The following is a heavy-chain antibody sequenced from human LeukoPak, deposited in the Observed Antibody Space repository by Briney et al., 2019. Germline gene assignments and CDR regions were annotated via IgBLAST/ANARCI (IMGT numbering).Heavy chain of an antibody. CDR3: ARLRGYSYGSYYYYGMDV. CDR1: GGSFSGYY. Sequence: KPSETLSLTCAVYGGSFSGYYWSWIRQPPGKGLEWIGEINHSGSTNYNPSLKSRVTISVDTSKNQFSLKLSSVTAADTAVYYCARLRGYSYGSYYYYGMDVWGQGTTVTVSS. J-gene: IGHJ6*02. D-gene: IGHD5-18*01. V-gene: IGHV4-34*01. CDR2: INHSGST.